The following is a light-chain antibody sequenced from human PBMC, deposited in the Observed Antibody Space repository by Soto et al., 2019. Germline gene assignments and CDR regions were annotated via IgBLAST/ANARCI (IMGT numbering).Light chain of an antibody. CDR1: SSSIGAGYD. V-gene: IGLV1-40*01. J-gene: IGLJ1*01. CDR3: QSYDNSLSGFDV. Sequence: QAVVTQPPSVSGAPGQRVTISCTGNSSSIGAGYDVHWYQHLPETAPKLLISGNSNRPSGVPDRFSGSKSGTSASLAITGLQAEDEADYYCQSYDNSLSGFDVFGTGTKLTVL. CDR2: GNS.